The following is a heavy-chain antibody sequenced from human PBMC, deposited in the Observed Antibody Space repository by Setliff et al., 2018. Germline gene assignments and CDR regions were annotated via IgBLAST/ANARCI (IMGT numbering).Heavy chain of an antibody. Sequence: PGGSLSLSCTASGLPFNTYKFHWVRQAPGKGLEWVAVIFNDGTKKYYAESVKGRFAISRDISTNTLYLQMNSLRAEDSAIYFCASSCSGSTCNAGLDYWGQGTLVTVSS. J-gene: IGHJ4*02. V-gene: IGHV3-30*03. CDR1: GLPFNTYK. D-gene: IGHD2-15*01. CDR2: IFNDGTKK. CDR3: ASSCSGSTCNAGLDY.